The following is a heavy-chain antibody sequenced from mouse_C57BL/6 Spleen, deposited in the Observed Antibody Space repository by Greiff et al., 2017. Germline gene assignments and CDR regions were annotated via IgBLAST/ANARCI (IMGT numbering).Heavy chain of an antibody. Sequence: QVHVKQPGAELVMPGASVKLSCKASGYTFTSYWMHWVKQRPGQGLEWIGEIDPSDSYTNYNQKFKGNSTLTVDKSSSPAYMQLSSLTSEDSAVYYCARRGELGVFFDYWGQGTTLTVSS. CDR2: IDPSDSYT. J-gene: IGHJ2*01. CDR3: ARRGELGVFFDY. CDR1: GYTFTSYW. V-gene: IGHV1-69*01. D-gene: IGHD4-1*01.